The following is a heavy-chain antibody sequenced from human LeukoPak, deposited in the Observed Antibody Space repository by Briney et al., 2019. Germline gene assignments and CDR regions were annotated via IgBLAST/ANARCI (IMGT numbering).Heavy chain of an antibody. CDR2: IIPIFGTA. V-gene: IGHV1-69*06. Sequence: SVKVSCKASGGTFSSYAISWVRQAPGQGLEWMGGIIPIFGTANYAQKFQGRVTITADKSTSTAYMELSSLRSEDTAVYYCARVGSVSIGYYYYMDVWGQGTLVTVSS. CDR1: GGTFSSYA. D-gene: IGHD3-10*01. CDR3: ARVGSVSIGYYYYMDV. J-gene: IGHJ6*03.